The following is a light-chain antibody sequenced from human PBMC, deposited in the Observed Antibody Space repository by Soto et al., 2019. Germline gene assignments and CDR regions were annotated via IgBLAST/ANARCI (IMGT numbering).Light chain of an antibody. CDR1: QSITTY. V-gene: IGKV1-39*01. J-gene: IGKJ1*01. Sequence: DIQMTQSPSSLSASVGDRVTITCRASQSITTYLHWYQQKPGKAPNLLIYAASNLQSGAPSRFSGSGSGTDFTLTINSLQPEDFATYYCQQGYGTPWTFGQGTKVDIK. CDR2: AAS. CDR3: QQGYGTPWT.